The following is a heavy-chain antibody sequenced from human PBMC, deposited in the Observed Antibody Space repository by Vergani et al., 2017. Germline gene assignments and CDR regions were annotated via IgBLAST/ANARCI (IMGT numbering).Heavy chain of an antibody. V-gene: IGHV3-30-3*01. CDR1: GFTFSSYA. D-gene: IGHD6-13*01. CDR3: ARDPRGDRGGSSWYFDY. Sequence: QVQLVESGGGVVQRGRSLRLSCAASGFTFSSYAMHWVRQAPGKGLEWVAVISYDGSNKYYADSVKGRFTISRDNSKNTLYLQMNSLRAEDTAVYYCARDPRGDRGGSSWYFDYWGQGTLVTVSS. J-gene: IGHJ4*02. CDR2: ISYDGSNK.